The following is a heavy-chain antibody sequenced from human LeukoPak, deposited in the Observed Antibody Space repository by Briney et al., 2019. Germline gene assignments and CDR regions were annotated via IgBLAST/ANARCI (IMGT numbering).Heavy chain of an antibody. D-gene: IGHD3-22*01. V-gene: IGHV3-21*01. Sequence: PGGSLRLSCAASGFTFSSYSMNWVRQAPGKGLEWGSSISSSSSYIYYADSVKGRFTISRDNAKNSLYLQMNSLRAEDTAVYYCAREDSSGYYLNWFDPWGQGTLVTVSS. CDR2: ISSSSSYI. CDR3: AREDSSGYYLNWFDP. CDR1: GFTFSSYS. J-gene: IGHJ5*02.